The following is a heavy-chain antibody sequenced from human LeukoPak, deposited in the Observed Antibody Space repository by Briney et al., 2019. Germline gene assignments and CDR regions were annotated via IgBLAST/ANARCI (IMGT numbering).Heavy chain of an antibody. CDR3: ARSTRQVRYGYGPWEEPVSYFDY. CDR2: INPSGGST. Sequence: ASVKVSCKASGYTFTGYYMHWVRQAPGQGLEWMGIINPSGGSTSYAQKFQGRVTMTRDTSTSTVYMELSSLRSEDTAVYYCARSTRQVRYGYGPWEEPVSYFDYWGQGTLVTASS. J-gene: IGHJ4*02. V-gene: IGHV1-46*01. D-gene: IGHD5-18*01. CDR1: GYTFTGYY.